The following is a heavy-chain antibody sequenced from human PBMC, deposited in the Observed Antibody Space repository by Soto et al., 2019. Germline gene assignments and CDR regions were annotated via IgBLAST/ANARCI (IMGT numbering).Heavy chain of an antibody. V-gene: IGHV1-3*01. CDR3: ARGTGSGSYAVYYYYGMDV. J-gene: IGHJ6*02. CDR1: GYTFTSYA. CDR2: INAGNGNT. Sequence: GASVKVSCKASGYTFTSYAMHWVRQAPGQRLEWMGWINAGNGNTKYSQKFQGRVTITRDTSASTAYMELSSLRSEDTAVYYCARGTGSGSYAVYYYYGMDVWGQGTTVTVSS. D-gene: IGHD3-10*01.